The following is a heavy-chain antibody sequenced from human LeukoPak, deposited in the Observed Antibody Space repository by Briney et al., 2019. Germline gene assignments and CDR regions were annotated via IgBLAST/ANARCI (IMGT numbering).Heavy chain of an antibody. CDR2: IYYSGST. CDR3: ARDVSGWRFDY. J-gene: IGHJ4*02. Sequence: SETLSLTCAVYGGSFSVYYWTWIRQHPGKGLEWIGYIYYSGSTDYNPSLKGRVMISPDTSKNQFSLRLSSVTAADTAVYYCARDVSGWRFDYWGQGTLVTVSS. D-gene: IGHD6-19*01. V-gene: IGHV4-31*11. CDR1: GGSFSVYY.